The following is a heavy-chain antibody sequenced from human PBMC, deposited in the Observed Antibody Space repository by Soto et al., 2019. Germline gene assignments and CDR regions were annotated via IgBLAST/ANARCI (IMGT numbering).Heavy chain of an antibody. J-gene: IGHJ5*02. D-gene: IGHD6-25*01. CDR1: GYPFSALH. V-gene: IGHV1-2*02. Sequence: XSVKVSYTASGYPFSALHMNWVRQVPGQGLEWMGWINPSNGVTKHAQKFQDRVTMTRDTSINTAYMELSRLTSDDKAVYYCTTLRLDPWGQGTPVTVSS. CDR2: INPSNGVT. CDR3: TTLRLDP.